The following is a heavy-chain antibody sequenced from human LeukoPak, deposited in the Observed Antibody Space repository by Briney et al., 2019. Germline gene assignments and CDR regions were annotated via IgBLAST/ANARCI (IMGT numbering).Heavy chain of an antibody. J-gene: IGHJ4*02. Sequence: PGGSLRLSCAASGFTFSGYSLHWVRQAPNKGLEWVAIISYDGTNKYYADSVKGRFTISRDNSKSTLFLQMNSLRAEDTAVYYCAGDGYNFFDFWGQGTLVTVSS. V-gene: IGHV3-30*04. D-gene: IGHD5-24*01. CDR3: AGDGYNFFDF. CDR1: GFTFSGYS. CDR2: ISYDGTNK.